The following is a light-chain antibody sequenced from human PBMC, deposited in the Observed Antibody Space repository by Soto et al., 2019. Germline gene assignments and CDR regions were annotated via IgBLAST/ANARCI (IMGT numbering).Light chain of an antibody. CDR3: QQYNRWPLK. CDR2: GTS. V-gene: IGKV3-15*01. CDR1: QSVSSSY. J-gene: IGKJ1*01. Sequence: VEMTHSPATLSLSPWERATLSFRSSQSVSSSYLAWYQQKPGQAPRLLIYGTSSRATGVSARFSGSGSGTEFTLTISSLQSEDFATYYCQQYNRWPLKFGQGTKVDIK.